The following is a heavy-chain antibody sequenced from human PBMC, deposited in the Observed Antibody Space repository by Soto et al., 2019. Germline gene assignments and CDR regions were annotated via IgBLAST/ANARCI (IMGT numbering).Heavy chain of an antibody. CDR3: ARHRDSYGSGDFDY. D-gene: IGHD5-18*01. J-gene: IGHJ4*02. Sequence: PSETLSLTCAVSGGSISSGGYSWSWIRQPPGKGLEWIGYIYHSGSTYYNPSLKSRVTISVDRSKNQFSLKLSSVTAADTAVYYCARHRDSYGSGDFDYWGQGTRVTVSS. CDR1: GGSISSGGYS. CDR2: IYHSGST. V-gene: IGHV4-30-2*01.